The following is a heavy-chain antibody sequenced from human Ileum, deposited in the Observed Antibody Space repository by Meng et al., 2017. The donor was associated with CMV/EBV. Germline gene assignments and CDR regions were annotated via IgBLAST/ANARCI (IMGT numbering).Heavy chain of an antibody. CDR3: ARDSFPYSSDN. D-gene: IGHD2-15*01. CDR1: GFTFSSYA. Sequence: GESLKISCAASGFTFSSYAMHWVRQAPGKGLEWVAVISYDGSNKYYADSVKGRFTISRDNANNALYLQMNSLRADDTAIYYCARDSFPYSSDNWGQGTLVTVSS. V-gene: IGHV3-30*04. J-gene: IGHJ4*02. CDR2: ISYDGSNK.